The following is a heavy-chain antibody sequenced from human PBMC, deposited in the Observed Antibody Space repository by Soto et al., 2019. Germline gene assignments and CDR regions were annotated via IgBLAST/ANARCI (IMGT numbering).Heavy chain of an antibody. CDR2: IKQDGSEK. CDR1: GFTFSTYW. CDR3: VRDWSTFWGMDV. Sequence: PGGSLRLSCAAFGFTFSTYWMNWVRQAPGKGLEWVANIKQDGSEKYYVDSVKGRFAISRDNAKDSLFLQMNNLRAEDTAVYYCVRDWSTFWGMDVWGQGTTVTVSS. J-gene: IGHJ6*02. V-gene: IGHV3-7*01.